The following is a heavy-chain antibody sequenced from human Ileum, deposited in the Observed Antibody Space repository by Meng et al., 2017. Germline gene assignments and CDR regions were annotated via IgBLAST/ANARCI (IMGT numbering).Heavy chain of an antibody. D-gene: IGHD6-13*01. J-gene: IGHJ5*02. Sequence: QLQLQGSGPGLVKPSETLSLTCIVSGDSVSSSSYFWVWMRQPSGKGLEYIGGITYTGNSFFNPSLNPSLKTRLSTSFDTSKNQFSLKVNAVIAADTAVYYCAAQHTSSGGGYGWFDPWGQGILVTVSS. V-gene: IGHV4-39*01. CDR2: ITYTGNS. CDR1: GDSVSSSSYF. CDR3: AAQHTSSGGGYGWFDP.